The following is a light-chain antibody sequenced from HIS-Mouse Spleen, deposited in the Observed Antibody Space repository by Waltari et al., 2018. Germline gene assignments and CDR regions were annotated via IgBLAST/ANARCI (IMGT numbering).Light chain of an antibody. Sequence: DVVMTQSPLSLPVTLGQPASISCRSSQSLVYSDGNTYLNWFQQRPCQSPRRLMYKVSNRDSVVPDRFSGSGSGTDFTLKISRVEAEDVGVYYCMQGTHWPPWTFGQGTKVEIK. CDR2: KVS. V-gene: IGKV2-30*01. CDR1: QSLVYSDGNTY. CDR3: MQGTHWPPWT. J-gene: IGKJ1*01.